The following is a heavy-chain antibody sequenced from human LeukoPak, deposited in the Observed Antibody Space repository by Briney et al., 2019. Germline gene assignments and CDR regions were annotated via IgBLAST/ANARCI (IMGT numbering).Heavy chain of an antibody. J-gene: IGHJ6*03. Sequence: GGSLRLSCAASGVTFSSYEMNWVRQAPGKGLEWVSSICSSSSYIYYADSVKGRFTSSRDNAKNSLYLQMNSLRAEDTAVYYCARVRHGSGSYYYYYYMDVWGKGTTVTVSS. CDR3: ARVRHGSGSYYYYYYMDV. D-gene: IGHD3-10*01. V-gene: IGHV3-21*01. CDR1: GVTFSSYE. CDR2: ICSSSSYI.